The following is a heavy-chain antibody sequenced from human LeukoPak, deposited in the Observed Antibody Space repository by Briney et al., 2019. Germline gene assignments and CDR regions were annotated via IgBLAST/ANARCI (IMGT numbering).Heavy chain of an antibody. V-gene: IGHV5-51*01. CDR3: ARAGYYDSSGYFY. Sequence: PGESLKISCTGSGYSFTSYWIGWVRQMPGKGLGWMGIIYPGDSDTRYSPSFQGQVTISADKSISTAYLQWSGLKASDTAMYYCARAGYYDSSGYFYWGQGTLVTVSS. CDR1: GYSFTSYW. CDR2: IYPGDSDT. J-gene: IGHJ4*02. D-gene: IGHD3-22*01.